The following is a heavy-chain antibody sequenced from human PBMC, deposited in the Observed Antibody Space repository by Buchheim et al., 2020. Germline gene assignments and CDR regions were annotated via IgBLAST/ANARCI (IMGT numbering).Heavy chain of an antibody. V-gene: IGHV4-39*01. CDR2: IYYSGST. J-gene: IGHJ6*03. D-gene: IGHD2-2*01. CDR3: ARRKSIKYCSSTSCNYYYYYMDV. CDR1: GGSISSSSYY. Sequence: QLQLQESGPGLVKPSETLSLTCTVSGGSISSSSYYWGWIRQPPGKGLEWIGSIYYSGSTYYNPFLKSRVTISVDTSKNQFSLKLSSVTAADTAVYYCARRKSIKYCSSTSCNYYYYYMDVWGKGTT.